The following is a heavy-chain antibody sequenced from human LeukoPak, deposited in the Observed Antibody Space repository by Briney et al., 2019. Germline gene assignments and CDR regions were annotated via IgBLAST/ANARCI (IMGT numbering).Heavy chain of an antibody. CDR3: ASDYGGYSYFDY. D-gene: IGHD5-12*01. Sequence: ASVKVSCKASGYTFTSYYMHWVRRAPGQGLEWMGIINPSGGSTSYAQKFQGRVTMTRDMSTSTVYMELSSLRSEDTAVYYCASDYGGYSYFDYWGQGTLVTVSS. CDR1: GYTFTSYY. V-gene: IGHV1-46*01. J-gene: IGHJ4*02. CDR2: INPSGGST.